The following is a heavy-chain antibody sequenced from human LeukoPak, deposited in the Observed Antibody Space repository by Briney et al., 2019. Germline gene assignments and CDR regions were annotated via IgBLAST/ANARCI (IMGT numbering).Heavy chain of an antibody. V-gene: IGHV3-9*01. J-gene: IGHJ5*02. CDR3: AKDGFSSGWYQYNWFDP. CDR2: ISWNSGSI. Sequence: PGRSLRLSCAASGFTFDDYAMHWVRQAPGKGLEWVSGISWNSGSIGYADSVKGRFTISRDNAKNSLYLQMNSLRAEDTALYYCAKDGFSSGWYQYNWFDPWGQGTLVTVSS. CDR1: GFTFDDYA. D-gene: IGHD6-19*01.